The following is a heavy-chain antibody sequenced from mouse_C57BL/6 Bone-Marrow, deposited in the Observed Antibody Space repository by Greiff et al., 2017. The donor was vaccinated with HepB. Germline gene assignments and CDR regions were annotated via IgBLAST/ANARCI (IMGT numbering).Heavy chain of an antibody. CDR1: GYSITSGYY. Sequence: ESGPGLVKPSQSLSLTCSVTGYSITSGYYWNWIRQFPGNKLEWMGCISYDGSNNYNPSLKNRISITRDTSKNQFFLKLNSVTTEDTATYYCARNYDFDYWGQGTTLTVSS. V-gene: IGHV3-6*01. CDR2: ISYDGSN. CDR3: ARNYDFDY. J-gene: IGHJ2*01. D-gene: IGHD1-1*01.